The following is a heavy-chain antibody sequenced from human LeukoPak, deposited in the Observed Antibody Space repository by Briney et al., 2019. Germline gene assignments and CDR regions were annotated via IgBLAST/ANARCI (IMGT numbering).Heavy chain of an antibody. D-gene: IGHD3-16*01. CDR2: IYYSGST. J-gene: IGHJ4*02. CDR1: GGSISSYY. V-gene: IGHV4-59*08. Sequence: SETLSLTCTVSGGSISSYYWSWIRQPPGEGLEWIGDIYYSGSTNYNPSLKNRVTISVDTSKNQFSLQLSSVTAADTAVYFCARMIRSGAGHLDYWGQGTLVTVSS. CDR3: ARMIRSGAGHLDY.